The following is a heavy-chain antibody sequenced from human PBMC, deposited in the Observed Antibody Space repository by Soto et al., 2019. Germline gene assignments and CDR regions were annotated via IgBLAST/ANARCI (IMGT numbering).Heavy chain of an antibody. J-gene: IGHJ1*01. Sequence: ASETLSLTCTVSGDSITNNNYHWGWTRQPPGKGLEWIGTVYSNGNTYYNPSLKSRVTISVDTSKNQFSLKLRSVTAADTALYYCAVGYCGSASCSREYFQHWGQGTLVTVSS. CDR3: AVGYCGSASCSREYFQH. CDR1: GDSITNNNYH. D-gene: IGHD2-2*01. CDR2: VYSNGNT. V-gene: IGHV4-39*01.